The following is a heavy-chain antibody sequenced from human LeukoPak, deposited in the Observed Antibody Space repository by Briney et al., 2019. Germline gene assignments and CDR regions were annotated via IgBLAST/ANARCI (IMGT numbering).Heavy chain of an antibody. CDR1: GYTFTSYA. D-gene: IGHD3-10*01. CDR2: INAGNGNT. CDR3: ARELLWFGELAFDI. Sequence: ASVKVSCKASGYTFTSYAVHWVRQAPGQRLEWMGWINAGNGNTKYSQKFQGRVTITRDTSASTAYMELSSLRSEDTAVYYCARELLWFGELAFDIWGQGTMVTVSS. V-gene: IGHV1-3*01. J-gene: IGHJ3*02.